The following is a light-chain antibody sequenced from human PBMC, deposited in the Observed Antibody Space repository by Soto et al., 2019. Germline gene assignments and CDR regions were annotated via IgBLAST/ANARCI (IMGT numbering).Light chain of an antibody. Sequence: EIVLTQSPGTLSLSPGDRATFSCKASQSVADNYLAWYQQKPGQAPRLLIYAASRRAIGIPDTFSGSGSGTDFTLTITRLEPEDFALYYCQQYGHSPRTFGQGTKVDIK. J-gene: IGKJ1*01. CDR2: AAS. V-gene: IGKV3-20*01. CDR1: QSVADNY. CDR3: QQYGHSPRT.